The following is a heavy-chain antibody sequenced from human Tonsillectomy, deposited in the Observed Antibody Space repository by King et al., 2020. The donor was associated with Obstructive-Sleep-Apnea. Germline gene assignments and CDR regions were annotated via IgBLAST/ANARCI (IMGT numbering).Heavy chain of an antibody. J-gene: IGHJ3*02. CDR2: ISAYNGNT. CDR3: ARDIGGWYSQDAFDI. CDR1: GYTFTSYG. Sequence: VQLVESGAELKKPGASVKVSCKASGYTFTSYGISWVRQAPGQGLEWMGWISAYNGNTNYAQKLQGRVTMTTDTSTSTAYMELRSMRSDDTAVYYWARDIGGWYSQDAFDIWGQGTMVTVSS. V-gene: IGHV1-18*04. D-gene: IGHD6-19*01.